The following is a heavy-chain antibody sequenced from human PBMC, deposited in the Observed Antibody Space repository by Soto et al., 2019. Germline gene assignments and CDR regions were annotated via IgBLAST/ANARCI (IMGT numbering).Heavy chain of an antibody. CDR3: ARAVTWGLDV. Sequence: EVQLVECGGGLVQPGGSLRLSCAASGFTFSLYSMSWVRQAPGKGLEWVSYISRSSTGIHYADSVKGRFTISRDDATNSMHLHMNSLRDGDTAVYYCARAVTWGLDVWGQGTTVSISS. CDR2: ISRSSTGI. D-gene: IGHD3-10*01. CDR1: GFTFSLYS. J-gene: IGHJ6*02. V-gene: IGHV3-48*02.